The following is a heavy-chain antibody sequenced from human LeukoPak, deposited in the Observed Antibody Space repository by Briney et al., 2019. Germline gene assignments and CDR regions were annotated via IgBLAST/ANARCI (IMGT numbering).Heavy chain of an antibody. J-gene: IGHJ6*03. CDR1: GGSISSSSYD. CDR2: ISYSGST. D-gene: IGHD2-15*01. CDR3: ARGYCSGGSCRQSYYYYYYMDV. Sequence: SETLSLTCTVSGGSISSSSYDWGWIRQPPGTGREWIGSISYSGSTYYNPSRNRRVTISVDKAKNQFSLKLSSVTAADTAVYYCARGYCSGGSCRQSYYYYYYMDVWGKGTTVTVSS. V-gene: IGHV4-39*07.